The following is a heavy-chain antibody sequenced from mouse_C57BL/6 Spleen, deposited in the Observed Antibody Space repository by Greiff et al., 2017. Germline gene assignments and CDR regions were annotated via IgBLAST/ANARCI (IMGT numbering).Heavy chain of an antibody. V-gene: IGHV1-55*01. D-gene: IGHD1-1*01. CDR1: GYPFPRCW. J-gene: IGHJ2*01. Sequence: VPLQRPGAELVKPGASVKMSCQASGYPFPRCWITWVKQRPGQGLEWIGDICPGSGSTNYNEKFKSKATLTVDTSSSTAYMQLSRLTSEDSSVYYGAGITTVGDTGDGFYDWGQGTTLTVAS. CDR2: ICPGSGST. CDR3: AGITTVGDTGDGFYD.